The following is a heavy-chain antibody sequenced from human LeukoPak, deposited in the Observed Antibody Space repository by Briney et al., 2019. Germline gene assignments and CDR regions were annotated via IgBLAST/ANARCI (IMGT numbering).Heavy chain of an antibody. D-gene: IGHD1-26*01. CDR1: GSSIYSDYF. V-gene: IGHV4-38-2*01. CDR3: ARHSRVIVGAICAYDF. Sequence: PSETLSLTCVVSGSSIYSDYFWAWIRQPPGKGLEWIGSIHHSGTIYYNPSLRSRVTISVGTSDNHFSLNLNSVTAADTALYYCARHSRVIVGAICAYDFWGQGTKVTVSS. J-gene: IGHJ3*01. CDR2: IHHSGTI.